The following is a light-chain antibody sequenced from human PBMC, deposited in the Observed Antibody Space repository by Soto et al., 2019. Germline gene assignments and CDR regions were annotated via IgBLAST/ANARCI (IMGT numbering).Light chain of an antibody. V-gene: IGKV1-16*01. J-gene: IGKJ5*01. CDR2: AAS. CDR3: QHYYTYPVT. CDR1: QDISHH. Sequence: DIHMTQSPSSLSASIGDRVTITCRASQDISHHLAWFQQKPGRAPRSLISAASTLQTGVPPRFSGSGSGTDFTLTISSLQPEDFGTYYCQHYYTYPVTFGQGTRVEMK.